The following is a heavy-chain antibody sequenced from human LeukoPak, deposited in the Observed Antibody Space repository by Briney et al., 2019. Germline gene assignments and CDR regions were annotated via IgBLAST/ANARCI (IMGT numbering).Heavy chain of an antibody. J-gene: IGHJ4*02. V-gene: IGHV3-30*18. CDR1: GFTFSSYG. D-gene: IGHD1-1*01. CDR2: ISYDGSNK. Sequence: GGSLRLSCAASGFTFSSYGMHWVRQAPGKGLEWVAVISYDGSNKYYADSVKGRFTISRDNSKNTLYLQMNSLRAEDTAVYYCAKDSGYNWNDVQPDYWGQGNLVTVSS. CDR3: AKDSGYNWNDVQPDY.